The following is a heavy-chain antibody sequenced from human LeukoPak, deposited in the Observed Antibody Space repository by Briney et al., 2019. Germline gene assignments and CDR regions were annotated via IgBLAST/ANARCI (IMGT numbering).Heavy chain of an antibody. D-gene: IGHD4-23*01. V-gene: IGHV4-31*03. CDR2: IYHSVST. Sequence: SETLSLTCTVSGGSISSGGYYWSWIRQHPGKGLEWIGYIYHSVSTYYNPSIKSRVTISVDTSKTQFSLKLSSVTAADTAVYYCARDSPDYGGNLYFDYWGQGTLVTVSS. J-gene: IGHJ4*02. CDR3: ARDSPDYGGNLYFDY. CDR1: GGSISSGGYY.